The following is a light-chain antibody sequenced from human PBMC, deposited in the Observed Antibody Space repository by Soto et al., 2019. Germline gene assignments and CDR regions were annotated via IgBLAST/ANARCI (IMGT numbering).Light chain of an antibody. CDR2: EVT. V-gene: IGLV2-14*01. CDR3: GSYTTSSTRV. J-gene: IGLJ1*01. CDR1: SSDVGIYNY. Sequence: QSALTQPASVSGSPGQSIAISCTGSSSDVGIYNYVSWYQQHPGKVPKLIIYEVTNRPSGVSNRFSGSKSGNTASLTISGLQAEDEADYYCGSYTTSSTRVFGNGTKVTVL.